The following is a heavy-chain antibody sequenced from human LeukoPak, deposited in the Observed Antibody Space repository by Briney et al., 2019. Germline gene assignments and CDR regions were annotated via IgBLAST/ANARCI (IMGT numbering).Heavy chain of an antibody. CDR1: GFTFSSYG. Sequence: PGGSLRLSCAASGFTFSSYGMHWVRQAPGKGLEWVAVIWYDGSNKYYADSVKGRFTISRDNSKNTLYLQMNSLRAEDTAVYYCASEVVATVFDYWGQGTLVTVSS. V-gene: IGHV3-33*01. D-gene: IGHD5-12*01. CDR3: ASEVVATVFDY. J-gene: IGHJ4*02. CDR2: IWYDGSNK.